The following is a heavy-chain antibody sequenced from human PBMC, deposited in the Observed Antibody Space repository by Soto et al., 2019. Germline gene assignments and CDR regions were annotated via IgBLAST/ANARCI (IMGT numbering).Heavy chain of an antibody. J-gene: IGHJ4*02. D-gene: IGHD3-22*01. CDR1: GYTFTGYY. V-gene: IGHV1-2*02. CDR2: INPNSGGT. Sequence: ASVKVSCKASGYTFTGYYMHWVRQAPGQGLEWMGWINPNSGGTNYAQKFQGRVTMTRDTSINTAYMELSRLRSDDTAVYYCAREAFSYDSSGSPDFDYWGQGTLVTVSS. CDR3: AREAFSYDSSGSPDFDY.